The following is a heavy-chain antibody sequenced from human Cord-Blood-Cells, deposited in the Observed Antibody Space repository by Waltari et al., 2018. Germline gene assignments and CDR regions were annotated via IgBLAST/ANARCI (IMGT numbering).Heavy chain of an antibody. CDR3: ARDWASDY. D-gene: IGHD3-16*01. CDR1: GYTFTGYY. Sequence: QVQLVQSGAEVKKPGASVKVSCKASGYTFTGYYMHWVRQAPGQGLEWRGAINPESGGTKYAQKFQGRVTMTRDTSISTAYMELSRLGADDTAVYYCARDWASDYWGQGTLVTVSS. J-gene: IGHJ4*02. V-gene: IGHV1-2*02. CDR2: INPESGGT.